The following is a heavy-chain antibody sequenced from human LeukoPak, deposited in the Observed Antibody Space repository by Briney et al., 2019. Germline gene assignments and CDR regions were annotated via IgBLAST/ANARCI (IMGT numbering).Heavy chain of an antibody. CDR2: VYYSGST. J-gene: IGHJ4*02. CDR3: ASGKYYYDSSGYYYFDY. CDR1: GGSVSIGNYY. V-gene: IGHV4-30-4*01. D-gene: IGHD3-22*01. Sequence: PSETLSLTCTVSGGSVSIGNYYWSWIRQPPGKGLEWIGYVYYSGSTYYNPSLESRVTLSRDTSTNQFSLKLSSVTAADTAVYYCASGKYYYDSSGYYYFDYWGQGTLVTVSS.